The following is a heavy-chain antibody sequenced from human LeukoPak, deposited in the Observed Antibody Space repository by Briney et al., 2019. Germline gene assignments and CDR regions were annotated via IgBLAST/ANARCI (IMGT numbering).Heavy chain of an antibody. CDR1: GYTFTGYY. Sequence: ASVKVSCKASGYTFTGYYMHWVRQAPGQGLEWMGWINPNSGGTNYAQKFQGRVTMTRDTSISTAYMELSRLRSDDTAVYYCARSKTVRYFDWTRYNYFDYWGQGTLVTVSS. CDR2: INPNSGGT. CDR3: ARSKTVRYFDWTRYNYFDY. V-gene: IGHV1-2*02. D-gene: IGHD3-9*01. J-gene: IGHJ4*02.